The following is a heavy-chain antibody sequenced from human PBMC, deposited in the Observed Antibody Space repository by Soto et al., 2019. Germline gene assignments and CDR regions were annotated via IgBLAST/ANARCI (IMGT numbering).Heavy chain of an antibody. Sequence: AFMQVSRKAFGQPFTSYSMHWVRQGPGQRLEWMGWINAGNGNTKYSQKFQGRVTITRDTSASTAYMELSSLRSEDTAVYYCAREDSGWYPKPDYWDQGTLVTVSS. D-gene: IGHD6-19*01. V-gene: IGHV1-3*01. CDR2: INAGNGNT. J-gene: IGHJ4*02. CDR3: AREDSGWYPKPDY. CDR1: GQPFTSYS.